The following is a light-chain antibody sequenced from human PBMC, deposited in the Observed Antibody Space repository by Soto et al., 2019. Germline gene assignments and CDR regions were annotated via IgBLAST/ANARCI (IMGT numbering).Light chain of an antibody. J-gene: IGLJ1*01. CDR3: QGWDITTDHYV. Sequence: SYELTQPPSVSVAPEKTARLTCGGDNIGSKRVHWYRQKPGQAPVLVIYYDSDRPSGIPERFSGSNSGNTATLTINRVEAGDEADYYCQGWDITTDHYVFGTGTKVTVL. CDR2: YDS. CDR1: NIGSKR. V-gene: IGLV3-21*04.